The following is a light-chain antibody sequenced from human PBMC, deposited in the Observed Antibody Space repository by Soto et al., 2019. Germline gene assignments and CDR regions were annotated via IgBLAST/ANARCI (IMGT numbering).Light chain of an antibody. CDR3: QQCYSTPRT. CDR1: QSISSY. Sequence: DIQMTQSPCSLSASVGDRVTITCRASQSISSYLNWYQQKPGKAPKLLIYAASSLQSGVPSRFSGSGSGTDFTLTISILQPEDFATYYCQQCYSTPRTFGQGTKVEIK. CDR2: AAS. J-gene: IGKJ1*01. V-gene: IGKV1-39*01.